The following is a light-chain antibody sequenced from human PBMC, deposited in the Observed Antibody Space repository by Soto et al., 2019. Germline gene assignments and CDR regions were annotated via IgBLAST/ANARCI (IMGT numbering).Light chain of an antibody. CDR3: QQYNNWPPNT. CDR2: GAS. Sequence: EIVMTQSPATLSVSPGERATLSCRASQSVSSNLAWYQQKPGQAPRLLIYGASTRATGIPARFSGSGSGTEFTRTISSLQSEDFAVYYCQQYNNWPPNTFGQRTKLEIK. J-gene: IGKJ2*01. V-gene: IGKV3-15*01. CDR1: QSVSSN.